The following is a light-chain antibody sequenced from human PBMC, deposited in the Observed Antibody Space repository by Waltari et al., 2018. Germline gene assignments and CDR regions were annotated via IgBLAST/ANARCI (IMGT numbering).Light chain of an antibody. CDR3: QQSYSTPPT. CDR1: QSISSY. J-gene: IGKJ1*01. CDR2: AAS. V-gene: IGKV1-39*01. Sequence: DIQMTQSPSSLSASVGDRVTITCRASQSISSYVNWYQQKPGKAPKLLIYAASSLQSGVPSRFSGRGSGTDFTLTISSLQPEDFATYYCQQSYSTPPTFGQGTKVEIK.